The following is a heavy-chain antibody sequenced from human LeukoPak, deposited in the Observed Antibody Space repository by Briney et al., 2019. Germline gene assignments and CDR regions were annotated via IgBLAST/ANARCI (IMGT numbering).Heavy chain of an antibody. V-gene: IGHV4-34*01. CDR1: GGSFSGYY. CDR2: INHSGST. Sequence: SETLSLTCAVYGGSFSGYYWSWIRQPPGKGLEWIGEINHSGSTNYNPSLKSRVTISVDTSKNQFSLNLTSVTAADTGVYYCSRGRVWFGFFDLWGRGTLVTVSS. J-gene: IGHJ2*01. D-gene: IGHD3-10*01. CDR3: SRGRVWFGFFDL.